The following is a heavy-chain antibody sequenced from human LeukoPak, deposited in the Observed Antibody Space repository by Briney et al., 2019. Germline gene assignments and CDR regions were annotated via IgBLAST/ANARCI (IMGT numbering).Heavy chain of an antibody. CDR2: ISGSGGST. D-gene: IGHD1-26*01. V-gene: IGHV3-23*01. CDR1: GFTFDDHA. J-gene: IGHJ4*02. CDR3: AKDGDTNDY. Sequence: PGRSLRLSCAASGFTFDDHAMHWVRQAPGKGLEWVSSISGSGGSTYYADSVKGRFTISRDNSKNTLYLQMNSLRAEDTVVYYCAKDGDTNDYWGQGTLVTVSS.